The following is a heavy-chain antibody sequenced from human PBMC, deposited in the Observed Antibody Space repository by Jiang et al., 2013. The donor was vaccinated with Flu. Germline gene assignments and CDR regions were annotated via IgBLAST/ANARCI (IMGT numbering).Heavy chain of an antibody. Sequence: KKPGASVKVSCKASGYTFTSYAMHWVRQAPGQRLEWMGWINAGNGNTKYSQKFQGRVTITRDTSASTAYMELSSLRSEDTAVYYCARGLRSAPNWFDPWGQGTLVTVSS. J-gene: IGHJ5*02. CDR2: INAGNGNT. V-gene: IGHV1-3*01. CDR3: ARGLRSAPNWFDP. D-gene: IGHD4-17*01. CDR1: GYTFTSYA.